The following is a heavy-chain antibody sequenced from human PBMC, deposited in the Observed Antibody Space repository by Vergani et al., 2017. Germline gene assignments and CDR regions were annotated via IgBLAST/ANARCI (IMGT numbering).Heavy chain of an antibody. CDR3: ARDLERFGELYTYAFDI. Sequence: QVQLQESGPGLVKPSETLSLTCTVSGGSISSYYWSWIRQPAGKGLEWIGRIYTSGSTNYNPSLKSRVTMSVDTSKNQFSLKLSSVTAAVTAVYYCARDLERFGELYTYAFDIWGQGTMVTVSS. CDR2: IYTSGST. J-gene: IGHJ3*02. CDR1: GGSISSYY. D-gene: IGHD3-10*01. V-gene: IGHV4-4*07.